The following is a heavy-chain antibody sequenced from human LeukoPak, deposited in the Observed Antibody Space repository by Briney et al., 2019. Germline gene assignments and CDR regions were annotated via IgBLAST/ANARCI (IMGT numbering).Heavy chain of an antibody. CDR2: ISGSGGST. Sequence: GGSLRLSCAASGFTFSSYGMHWVRQAPGKGLEWVSAISGSGGSTYYADSVKGRFTISRDNSKNTLYLQMNSLRAEDTAVYYCANNPDSSGDYWGQGTLVTVSS. CDR3: ANNPDSSGDY. V-gene: IGHV3-23*01. CDR1: GFTFSSYG. D-gene: IGHD3-22*01. J-gene: IGHJ4*02.